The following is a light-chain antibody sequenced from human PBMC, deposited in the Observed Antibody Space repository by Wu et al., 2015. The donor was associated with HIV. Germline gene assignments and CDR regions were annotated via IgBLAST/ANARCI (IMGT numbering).Light chain of an antibody. CDR3: HLYSSAWT. CDR1: QAVSDTS. V-gene: IGKV3-20*01. J-gene: IGKJ1*01. CDR2: DTS. Sequence: EIVLTQSPDTLSLSPGERATLSCRASQAVSDTSLAWYQQRSGQAPRLVIHDTSSRATDIPDRFSGSGSGTDFTLTISRLEPEDLAVYYCHLYSSAWTFGQGTKVEVK.